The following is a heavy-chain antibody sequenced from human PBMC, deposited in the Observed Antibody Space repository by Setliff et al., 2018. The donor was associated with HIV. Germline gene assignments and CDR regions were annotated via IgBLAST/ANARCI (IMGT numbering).Heavy chain of an antibody. D-gene: IGHD3-22*01. Sequence: SETLSLTCTVSGGSISSNIYWGWVRQSPKEGLEWIGYIYYSGSTNYNPSLKSRVTISVATSKNQFSLKLNSVTTADTAVYYCARSRTSSGYYGVTGYGMDVWGQGTTVTVSS. V-gene: IGHV4-61*05. CDR2: IYYSGST. CDR1: GGSISSNIY. J-gene: IGHJ6*02. CDR3: ARSRTSSGYYGVTGYGMDV.